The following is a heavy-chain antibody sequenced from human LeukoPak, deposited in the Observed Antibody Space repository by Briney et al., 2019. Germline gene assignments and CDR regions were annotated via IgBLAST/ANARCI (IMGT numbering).Heavy chain of an antibody. V-gene: IGHV5-51*01. CDR3: ARLGAGSSGWYLAY. CDR2: IYPSDSDT. J-gene: IGHJ4*02. D-gene: IGHD6-19*01. CDR1: GYSFATYW. Sequence: GESLKISCKASGYSFATYWIGWVRQMPGKGLEWMGIIYPSDSDTRYSPSFQGQVTISADTSISTAFLQWSSLKASDTAMYYCARLGAGSSGWYLAYWGQGTLVTVSS.